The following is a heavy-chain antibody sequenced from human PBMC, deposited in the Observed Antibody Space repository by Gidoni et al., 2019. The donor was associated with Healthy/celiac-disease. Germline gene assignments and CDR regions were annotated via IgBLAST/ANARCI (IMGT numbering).Heavy chain of an antibody. J-gene: IGHJ4*02. Sequence: QVQLQASGPGLVKPSQTLSLTCTVSGGSISSGGYYWSWIRQHPGKGLEWIGYIYYSGSTYYNPSLKSRVTISVDTSKNQFSLKLSSVTAADTAVYYCARGRDGYNSYYFDYWGQGTLVTVSS. V-gene: IGHV4-31*03. CDR2: IYYSGST. CDR3: ARGRDGYNSYYFDY. CDR1: GGSISSGGYY. D-gene: IGHD5-12*01.